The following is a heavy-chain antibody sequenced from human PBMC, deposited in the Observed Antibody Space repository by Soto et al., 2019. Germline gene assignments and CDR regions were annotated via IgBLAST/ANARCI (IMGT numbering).Heavy chain of an antibody. CDR3: ARLVVVSPVANA. CDR1: GGSINTNNYY. J-gene: IGHJ5*02. Sequence: NPSETLSLTCTVSGGSINTNNYYWGWVRQPPGKGLEWIGSVFYNGTTYYSPSLKSRVTISLAPSRTQFSLKLGSVTAADTAVYFCARLVVVSPVANAWGQGTLVTVSS. V-gene: IGHV4-39*01. D-gene: IGHD2-15*01. CDR2: VFYNGTT.